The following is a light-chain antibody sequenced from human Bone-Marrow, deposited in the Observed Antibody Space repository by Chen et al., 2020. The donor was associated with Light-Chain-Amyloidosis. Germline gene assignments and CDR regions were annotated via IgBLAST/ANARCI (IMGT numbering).Light chain of an antibody. J-gene: IGKJ1*01. V-gene: IGKV1-5*03. Sequence: DIQMTQSPSTLSASVWDRVTITCRASQTISNWLALYQQKPGKAPKVLIYKASSLANGIPSRFSGSGSGTEFTLTISSLQPDDCATYYCQQYNSYFRTFGQGIKVEIK. CDR1: QTISNW. CDR2: KAS. CDR3: QQYNSYFRT.